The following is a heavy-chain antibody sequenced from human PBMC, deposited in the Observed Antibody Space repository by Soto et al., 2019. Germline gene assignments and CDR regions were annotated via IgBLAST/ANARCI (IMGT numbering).Heavy chain of an antibody. D-gene: IGHD2-15*01. CDR2: VYYRGST. V-gene: IGHV4-59*01. CDR3: ARAGGYCDGGNCFNWFDP. Sequence: SETLSLTCTVSGGSISSDYCSWIRQPPGKGLEWIGYVYYRGSTNYNPSLKSRVTTSVDTSKNQFSLTLSSVTAADTAVYYCARAGGYCDGGNCFNWFDPWGQGTLVTVSS. CDR1: GGSISSDY. J-gene: IGHJ5*02.